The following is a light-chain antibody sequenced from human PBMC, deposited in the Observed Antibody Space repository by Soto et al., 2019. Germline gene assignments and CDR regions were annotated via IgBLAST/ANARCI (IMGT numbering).Light chain of an antibody. CDR2: EFT. Sequence: QSALTQPPSASGSPGQSLTISCTGTSSDVGGYNYVSWYQQHPGKTPKPMIYEFTKRPSGAPDRFSGSKSGNTASLTVSGLQAEDEADYYCSSYAGSKTLFGGGTKLTVL. CDR1: SSDVGGYNY. J-gene: IGLJ2*01. CDR3: SSYAGSKTL. V-gene: IGLV2-8*01.